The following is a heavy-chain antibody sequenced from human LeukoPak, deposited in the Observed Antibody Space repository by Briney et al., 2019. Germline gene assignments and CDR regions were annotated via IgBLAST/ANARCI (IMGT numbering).Heavy chain of an antibody. CDR1: GYTFTDYY. D-gene: IGHD6-13*01. CDR3: ARGTTQYSISAIDS. V-gene: IGHV1-2*02. Sequence: ASVKVSCKASGYTFTDYYMHWVRQAPGQGLECMGWIKANSGDTNYARKFQGRVTMTRDTSISTAYMELSRLRSDDTAVYFCARGTTQYSISAIDSWGQGSLVTVS. J-gene: IGHJ4*02. CDR2: IKANSGDT.